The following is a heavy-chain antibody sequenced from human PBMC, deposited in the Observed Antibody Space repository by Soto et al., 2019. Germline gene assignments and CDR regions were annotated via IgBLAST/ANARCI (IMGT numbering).Heavy chain of an antibody. D-gene: IGHD7-27*01. CDR2: ISFSSTNI. CDR1: GFTFSSYT. Sequence: EVQLVESGGGLVKPGGSLRLSCAASGFTFSSYTMNWVRQPPGKGREWVSSISFSSTNIHYADSVKGRFTISRDNAKDSLYREMNSLRAEDTAVYYGAGGAGDLPYWGQGTLVTVSS. CDR3: AGGAGDLPY. J-gene: IGHJ4*02. V-gene: IGHV3-21*01.